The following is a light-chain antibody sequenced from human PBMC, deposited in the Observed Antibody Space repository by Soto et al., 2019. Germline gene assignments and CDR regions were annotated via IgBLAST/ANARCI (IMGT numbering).Light chain of an antibody. CDR1: QSVSSN. CDR2: GAS. CDR3: QCYNNWPLT. V-gene: IGKV3-15*01. Sequence: EIVMTQSPATLSVSPGERATLSCRASQSVSSNLAWYQQKPGQAPRLLIYGASTRATGIPARFSGSGSGTEFTLTISSLQSEDFAVYYCQCYNNWPLTFGGGTKVESK. J-gene: IGKJ4*01.